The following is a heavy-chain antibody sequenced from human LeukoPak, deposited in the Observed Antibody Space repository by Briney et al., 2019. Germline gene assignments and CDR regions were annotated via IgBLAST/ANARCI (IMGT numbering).Heavy chain of an antibody. CDR1: GVSFSDYS. J-gene: IGHJ4*02. V-gene: IGHV4-34*01. CDR3: ARGVVRGAH. D-gene: IGHD3-10*01. Sequence: SETLSLTCAVYGVSFSDYSWSWVRQPPGKGREWLGEINHSEGTNYNPSRKSRVTISVDTSKNQFSLKLSSVTAADTAVYYCARGVVRGAHWGQGTLVTVSS. CDR2: INHSEGT.